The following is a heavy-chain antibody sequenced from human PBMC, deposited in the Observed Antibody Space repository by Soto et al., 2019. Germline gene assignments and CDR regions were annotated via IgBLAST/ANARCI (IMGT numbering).Heavy chain of an antibody. Sequence: ASVKVSCKASGYTFTSYDINWVRQTAGQGLEWMGWMSPKTANTGYAQKFQGRVTMTRSTSISTAYMELSSLRSEDTAVYYCARDDPSTTNADYWGQGTLVTVSS. V-gene: IGHV1-8*01. D-gene: IGHD4-17*01. CDR3: ARDDPSTTNADY. CDR2: MSPKTANT. CDR1: GYTFTSYD. J-gene: IGHJ4*02.